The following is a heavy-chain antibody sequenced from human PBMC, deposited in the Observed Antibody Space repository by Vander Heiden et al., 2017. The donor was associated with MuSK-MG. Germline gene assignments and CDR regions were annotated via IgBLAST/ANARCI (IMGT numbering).Heavy chain of an antibody. J-gene: IGHJ4*02. CDR3: AIFLFDD. CDR2: IVPIFGTT. CDR1: GGAFSTYA. Sequence: QVQLVQSGAEVKKPGSSVKVSCKASGGAFSTYAINWVRQAPGQGLEWMGGIVPIFGTTNYAQTFRGRVTFTADESTSTAFMELSSLQSDDTAVYYCAIFLFDDWGQGTLVTVSS. V-gene: IGHV1-69*12.